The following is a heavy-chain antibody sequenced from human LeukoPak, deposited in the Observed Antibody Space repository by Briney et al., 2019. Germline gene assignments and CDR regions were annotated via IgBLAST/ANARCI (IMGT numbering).Heavy chain of an antibody. V-gene: IGHV1-69*13. CDR2: IIPIFGTA. CDR1: GGTFSNYA. Sequence: SVKVSCKASGGTFSNYAISWVRQAPGQGLEWMGGIIPIFGTAKYAQNFQGRVTITADESTTTAHMELSTLRSEDTAMYYCARDRYSYGYVGSAFDSWGQGTVVSVSS. J-gene: IGHJ3*01. D-gene: IGHD5-18*01. CDR3: ARDRYSYGYVGSAFDS.